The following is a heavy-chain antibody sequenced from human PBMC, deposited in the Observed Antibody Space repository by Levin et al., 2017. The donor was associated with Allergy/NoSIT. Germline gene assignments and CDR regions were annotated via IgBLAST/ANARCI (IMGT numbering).Heavy chain of an antibody. D-gene: IGHD2-8*01. CDR2: INHSGST. CDR3: ARVGGYCTNGVCRPFDY. CDR1: GGSFSGYY. Sequence: SQTLSLTCAVYGGSFSGYYWSWIRQPPGKGLEWIGEINHSGSTNYNPSLKSRVTISVDTSKNQFSLKLSSVTAADTAVYYCARVGGYCTNGVCRPFDYWGQGTLVTVSS. V-gene: IGHV4-34*01. J-gene: IGHJ4*02.